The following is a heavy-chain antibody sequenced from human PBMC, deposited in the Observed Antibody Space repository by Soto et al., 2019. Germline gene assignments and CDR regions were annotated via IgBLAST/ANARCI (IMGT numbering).Heavy chain of an antibody. D-gene: IGHD6-13*01. V-gene: IGHV4-4*02. Sequence: QVQLQESGPGLVKPSGTLSLTCAVSGGSISSSNWWSWVRQPPGKGLEWIGEIYHSGSTNYNPSLKCRVTISVDESKNHFALKLSTVTAAATAVYYCARDRIAAAGTLHWFDPWGEGTLVTVSS. CDR1: GGSISSSNW. CDR2: IYHSGST. J-gene: IGHJ5*02. CDR3: ARDRIAAAGTLHWFDP.